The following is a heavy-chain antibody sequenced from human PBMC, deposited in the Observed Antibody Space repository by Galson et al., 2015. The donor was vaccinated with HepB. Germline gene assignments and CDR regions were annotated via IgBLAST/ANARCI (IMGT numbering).Heavy chain of an antibody. CDR2: INPNSGGT. V-gene: IGHV1-2*06. D-gene: IGHD3-22*01. CDR1: GYTFTGYY. CDR3: ARDYYDSSGYGGWFDP. Sequence: SVKVSCKASGYTFTGYYMHWVRQAPGQGLEWMGRINPNSGGTNYAQKFQGRVTMTRDTSISTAYMELSRLRSDDTAVYYCARDYYDSSGYGGWFDPWGQGTLVTVSS. J-gene: IGHJ5*02.